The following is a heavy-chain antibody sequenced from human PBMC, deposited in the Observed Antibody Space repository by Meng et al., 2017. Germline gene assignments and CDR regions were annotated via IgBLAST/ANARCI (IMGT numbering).Heavy chain of an antibody. J-gene: IGHJ4*02. V-gene: IGHV1-2*06. CDR2: INPTSGGT. CDR3: ARDYGSGRIILHFDY. Sequence: LECGGEVKKPGASVYVSCKASGYTFTGYYMHWVRQGAGQGLEWMGRINPTSGGTNYAQKFQGRDTMTRDTSISTAYMELSRLRSDDTAVYYCARDYGSGRIILHFDYWGQGTLVTVSS. CDR1: GYTFTGYY. D-gene: IGHD3-10*01.